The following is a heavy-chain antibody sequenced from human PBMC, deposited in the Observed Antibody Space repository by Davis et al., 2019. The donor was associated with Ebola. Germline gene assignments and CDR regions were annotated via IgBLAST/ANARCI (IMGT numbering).Heavy chain of an antibody. CDR2: INTNTGNP. D-gene: IGHD6-19*01. V-gene: IGHV7-4-1*02. CDR1: GYTFTSYA. CDR3: AREVAVAATGYYGMDV. Sequence: AASVKVSCKASGYTFTSYAMNWVRQAPGQGLEWMGWINTNTGNPTYAQGFTGRFVFSLDTSVSTAYLQISSLKAEDTAVYYCAREVAVAATGYYGMDVWGQGTTVTVSS. J-gene: IGHJ6*02.